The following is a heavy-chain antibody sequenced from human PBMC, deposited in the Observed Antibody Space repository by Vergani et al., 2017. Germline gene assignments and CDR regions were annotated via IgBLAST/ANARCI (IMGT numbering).Heavy chain of an antibody. D-gene: IGHD4-11*01. CDR2: INHSGST. J-gene: IGHJ6*03. Sequence: QVQLQQWGAGLLKPSETLSLTCAVYGGSFSGYYWSWIRQPPGKGLEWIGEINHSGSTNYNPSLKSRVTISVDTSKNQFSLKLSSVTAADTAVYYCARDLEKILYDYSNQHYYMDVWGKGTTVTVSS. V-gene: IGHV4-34*01. CDR3: ARDLEKILYDYSNQHYYMDV. CDR1: GGSFSGYY.